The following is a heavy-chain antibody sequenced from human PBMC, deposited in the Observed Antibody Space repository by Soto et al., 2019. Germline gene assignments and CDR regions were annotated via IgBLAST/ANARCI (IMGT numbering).Heavy chain of an antibody. D-gene: IGHD6-19*01. Sequence: QVQLVESGGGVVQPGRSLRLSCAASGFTFSSYGMHWVRQAPGKGLEWVAVIWYDGSNKYYADSVKGRFTISRDNSKNTRYLQMNSLRAEDTAVYYCARVGSSGWYGYYYYGMDVWGQGTTVTVSS. CDR1: GFTFSSYG. CDR3: ARVGSSGWYGYYYYGMDV. V-gene: IGHV3-33*01. CDR2: IWYDGSNK. J-gene: IGHJ6*02.